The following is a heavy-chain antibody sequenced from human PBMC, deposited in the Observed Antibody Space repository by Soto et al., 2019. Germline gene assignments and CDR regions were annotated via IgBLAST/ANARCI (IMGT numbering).Heavy chain of an antibody. D-gene: IGHD1-1*01. CDR1: GGSISSYY. V-gene: IGHV4-4*07. CDR3: ASTGWNTGYFDY. Sequence: SETLSLTCTVSGGSISSYYWSWIRQPAGKGLEWIGRIYTSGSTNYNPSLKSRVTMSVDTSKNQFSLKLSSVTAADTAVYYCASTGWNTGYFDYWGQGTLVTVSS. J-gene: IGHJ4*02. CDR2: IYTSGST.